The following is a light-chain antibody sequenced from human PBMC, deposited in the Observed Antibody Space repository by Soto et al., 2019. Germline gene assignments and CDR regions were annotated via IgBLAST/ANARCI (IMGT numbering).Light chain of an antibody. CDR1: QSISSW. J-gene: IGKJ1*01. CDR2: DAS. Sequence: DIQMTHSPSTLSASVGDIFTITCRASQSISSWLAWYQQKPGKAPKLLIYDASSLESGVPSRFSGSGSGTEFTLTISSLQPADSATYYCQQYHTYKTFGQGTKV. V-gene: IGKV1-5*01. CDR3: QQYHTYKT.